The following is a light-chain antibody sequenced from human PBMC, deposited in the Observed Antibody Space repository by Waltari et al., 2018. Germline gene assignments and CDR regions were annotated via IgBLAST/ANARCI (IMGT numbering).Light chain of an antibody. V-gene: IGKV1-8*01. CDR2: AAS. CDR3: QQYYSNPAT. CDR1: QGSSSY. J-gene: IGKJ1*01. Sequence: AIRITQSPSSLSASTGGRVTITCRASQGSSSYLAWYQQKPGKAPKVLIYAASTLQSGVPSRFRGSGSGTDFTLTISCLQSEDFAIYYCQQYYSNPATFGQGTKVEIK.